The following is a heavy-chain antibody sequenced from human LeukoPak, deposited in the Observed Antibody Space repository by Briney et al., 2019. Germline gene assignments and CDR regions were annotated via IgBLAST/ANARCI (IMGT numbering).Heavy chain of an antibody. CDR3: ARSITMVRGERPPDY. CDR1: GGSFSGYY. V-gene: IGHV4-34*01. D-gene: IGHD3-10*01. CDR2: INHSGST. J-gene: IGHJ4*02. Sequence: SETLSLTCAVDGGSFSGYYWSWIRQPPGKGLEWIGEINHSGSTNYNPSLKSRVTISVDTSKNQFSLKLSSVTAADTAVYYCARSITMVRGERPPDYWGQGTLVTVSS.